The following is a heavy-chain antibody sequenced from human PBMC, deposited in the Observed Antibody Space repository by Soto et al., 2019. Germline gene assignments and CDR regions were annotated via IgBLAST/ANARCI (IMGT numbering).Heavy chain of an antibody. CDR2: INHSGST. Sequence: SETLSLTCAVYGGSFSGYYWSWIRQPPGKGLEWIGEINHSGSTNYNPSLKSRVTISVDTSKNQFSLKLSSVTAADTAVYYCARVGGYSSSFVDYWGQGTLVTVSS. J-gene: IGHJ4*02. CDR3: ARVGGYSSSFVDY. V-gene: IGHV4-34*01. D-gene: IGHD6-13*01. CDR1: GGSFSGYY.